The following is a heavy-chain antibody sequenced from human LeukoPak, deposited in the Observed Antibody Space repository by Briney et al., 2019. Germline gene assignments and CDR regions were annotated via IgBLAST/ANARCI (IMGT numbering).Heavy chain of an antibody. CDR1: GFTFSSYG. CDR3: AKGGCSSTTCYLANP. D-gene: IGHD2-2*01. Sequence: GGSLTLSCAASGFTFSSYGMHWVRQAPGKGLEWVAVISYDGTIRNYADSVKGRFTISRDNSKNTLYLQMNSLTAEDTAQYYCAKGGCSSTTCYLANPWGQGTLVTVSS. V-gene: IGHV3-30*18. CDR2: ISYDGTIR. J-gene: IGHJ5*02.